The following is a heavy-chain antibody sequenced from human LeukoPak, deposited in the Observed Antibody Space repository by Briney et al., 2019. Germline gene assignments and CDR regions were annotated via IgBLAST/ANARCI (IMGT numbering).Heavy chain of an antibody. J-gene: IGHJ4*02. D-gene: IGHD5-12*01. V-gene: IGHV3-73*01. CDR2: VRSKANAYAT. CDR1: GFTFSDSA. Sequence: GGSLKLSRVGSGFTFSDSAIHWVRLAPGKGLEWVGRVRSKANAYATTYPASMKGRFTISREESKNTTYLQMNSLKTEDTAVYLCTRWPLNGPPFDYWGQGTLVTVSS. CDR3: TRWPLNGPPFDY.